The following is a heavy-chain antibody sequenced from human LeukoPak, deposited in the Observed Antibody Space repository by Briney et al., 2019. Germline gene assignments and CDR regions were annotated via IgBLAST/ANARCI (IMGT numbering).Heavy chain of an antibody. D-gene: IGHD6-19*01. CDR3: AKRAGISKQWLVLSKTGLDY. CDR1: GFTFSSYG. J-gene: IGHJ4*02. V-gene: IGHV3-23*01. Sequence: PGGSLRLSCAASGFTFSSYGMSWVRQAPGKGLEWVSAISGSGGSTYYADSVKGRLTISRDNSKNTLYLQMNSLRAEDTAVYYCAKRAGISKQWLVLSKTGLDYWGQGTLVTVSS. CDR2: ISGSGGST.